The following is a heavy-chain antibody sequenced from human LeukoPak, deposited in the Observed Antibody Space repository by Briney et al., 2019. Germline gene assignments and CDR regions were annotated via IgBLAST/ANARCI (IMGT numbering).Heavy chain of an antibody. CDR2: ISSSGSTI. D-gene: IGHD5-18*01. CDR1: GFIFSRYE. CDR3: ARVHYNTAMVDIDY. Sequence: TGGSLRLSCAASGFIFSRYEMNWVRQAPGKGLEWISYISSSGSTIYYADSVKGRFTISRDNGKNSLYLQMNSLRAEDTAVYYCARVHYNTAMVDIDYWGQGTLVTVSS. V-gene: IGHV3-48*03. J-gene: IGHJ4*02.